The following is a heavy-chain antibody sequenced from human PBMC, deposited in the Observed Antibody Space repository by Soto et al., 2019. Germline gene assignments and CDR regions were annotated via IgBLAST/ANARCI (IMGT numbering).Heavy chain of an antibody. CDR3: ASVTYCTNGICYKRYHFDH. D-gene: IGHD2-8*01. Sequence: GGSLRLSCAASGFTVSSNYMNWVRQAPGKGLEWVSVIYSGGSTDYADSVKGRFIVSRDNSKNTLYLQMNSLRAEDTAVYYCASVTYCTNGICYKRYHFDHWGQGTLVTVSS. V-gene: IGHV3-66*01. CDR1: GFTVSSNY. J-gene: IGHJ4*02. CDR2: IYSGGST.